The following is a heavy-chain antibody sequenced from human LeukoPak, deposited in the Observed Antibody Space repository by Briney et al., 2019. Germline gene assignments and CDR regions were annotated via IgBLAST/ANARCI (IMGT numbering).Heavy chain of an antibody. V-gene: IGHV3-53*01. CDR3: ARGRGSSGWLYYFDY. CDR2: IYSGGST. J-gene: IGHJ4*02. CDR1: GFTVSSNY. D-gene: IGHD6-19*01. Sequence: PGGSLRLSCAASGFTVSSNYMSWVRQAPRKGLEWVSVIYSGGSTYYADSVRGRFTISRDNSKNTLYLQMNSLRAEDTAVYYCARGRGSSGWLYYFDYWGQGTLVTVSS.